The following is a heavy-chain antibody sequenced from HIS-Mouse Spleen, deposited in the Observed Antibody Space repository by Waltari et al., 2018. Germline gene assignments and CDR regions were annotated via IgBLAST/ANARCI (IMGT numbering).Heavy chain of an antibody. D-gene: IGHD6-13*01. V-gene: IGHV4-39*07. Sequence: QLQLQESGPGLVKPSETLSLTCTVSGGSISSSSYYWGWIRQPPGKGLAWIGGIYYSGRTYDNPSLKSRVTISVETSKNQFSLKLSSVTAADTAVYYCAREIPYSSSWYDWYFDLWGRGTLVTVSS. CDR3: AREIPYSSSWYDWYFDL. CDR1: GGSISSSSYY. J-gene: IGHJ2*01. CDR2: IYYSGRT.